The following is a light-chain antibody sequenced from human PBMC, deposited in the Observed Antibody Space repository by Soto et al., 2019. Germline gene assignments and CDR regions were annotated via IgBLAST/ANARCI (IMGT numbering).Light chain of an antibody. CDR1: SSNIASNY. V-gene: IGLV1-47*01. J-gene: IGLJ3*02. CDR2: RNN. CDR3: AAWDDSLSGLWV. Sequence: QSVLNQPPSAYGTPGQRVPISCSGSSSNIASNYVYWYQQLPGTAPKLLIYRNNQRPSGVPDRFSGSKSVTSASLAISGLRSEDEADYYCAAWDDSLSGLWVFGGGTQLTVL.